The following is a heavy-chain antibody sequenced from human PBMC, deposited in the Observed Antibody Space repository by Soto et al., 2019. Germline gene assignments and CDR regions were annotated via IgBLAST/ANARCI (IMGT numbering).Heavy chain of an antibody. D-gene: IGHD1-1*01. CDR2: IWYDGSHT. V-gene: IGHV3-33*01. CDR1: GFIFKHHA. Sequence: QVQLVESGGGVVQPGRSLRLSCAASGFIFKHHAMHWVRQAAGKGMEWVAQIWYDGSHTYYTDSVNGRFTISRDNLKAMVYLQMDSLRAEDTAVYYGARDGQQLAPYAMDVGRQANTVTVSS. CDR3: ARDGQQLAPYAMDV. J-gene: IGHJ6*02.